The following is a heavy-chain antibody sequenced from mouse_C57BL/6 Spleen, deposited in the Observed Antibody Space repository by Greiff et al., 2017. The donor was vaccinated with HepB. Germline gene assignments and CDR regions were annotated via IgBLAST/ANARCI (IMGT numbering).Heavy chain of an antibody. D-gene: IGHD1-1*01. CDR1: GFTFSDYY. Sequence: EVKLVESGGGLVQPGGSLKLSCAASGFTFSDYYMYWVRQTPEKRLEWVAYISNGGGSTYYPDTVKGRFTISRDNAKNTLYLQMSRLKSEDTAMYYCARRGAVRGYFDVWGTGTTVTVSS. CDR2: ISNGGGST. V-gene: IGHV5-12*01. CDR3: ARRGAVRGYFDV. J-gene: IGHJ1*03.